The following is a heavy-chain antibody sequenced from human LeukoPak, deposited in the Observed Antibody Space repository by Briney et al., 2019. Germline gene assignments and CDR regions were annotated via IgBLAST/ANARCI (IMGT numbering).Heavy chain of an antibody. CDR1: GGSFSGYY. D-gene: IGHD2-2*01. CDR3: ASECGSTSCYGREVDY. J-gene: IGHJ4*02. CDR2: INHSGST. Sequence: TSETLSLTCAVYGGSFSGYYWSWIRQPPGKGLEWIGEINHSGSTNYNPSLKRRVTISVDTSKNQFSLKLSSVTAADTAVYYSASECGSTSCYGREVDYWGQGTLVTVSS. V-gene: IGHV4-34*01.